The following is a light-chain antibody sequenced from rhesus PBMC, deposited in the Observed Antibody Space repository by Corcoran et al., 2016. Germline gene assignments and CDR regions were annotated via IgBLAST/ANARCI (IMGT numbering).Light chain of an antibody. CDR2: KAS. CDR3: QHNYVTPYS. Sequence: DIQMTQSPSSLSASVGDRVTITCRASENVNNYLNWYQQKPGKAPKLLIYKASTLQSGVPSRFSGSGYVTDYPFTISSLQSEDVATYYCQHNYVTPYSFGQGIKVEIK. J-gene: IGKJ2*01. CDR1: ENVNNY. V-gene: IGKV1-74*01.